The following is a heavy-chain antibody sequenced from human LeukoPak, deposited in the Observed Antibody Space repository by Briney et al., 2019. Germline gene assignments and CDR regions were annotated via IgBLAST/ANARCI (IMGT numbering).Heavy chain of an antibody. D-gene: IGHD3-10*01. J-gene: IGHJ4*02. CDR2: INPNTGNP. V-gene: IGHV7-4-1*02. CDR1: GYTFTSYD. CDR3: ARDHAGSGDYFDY. Sequence: ASVKVSCKASGYTFTSYDINWVRQATGQGLEWMGWINPNTGNPTYAQGFTGRFVFSLDTSVSTTYLQISSLKPEDTAVYYCARDHAGSGDYFDYWGQGTLVTVSS.